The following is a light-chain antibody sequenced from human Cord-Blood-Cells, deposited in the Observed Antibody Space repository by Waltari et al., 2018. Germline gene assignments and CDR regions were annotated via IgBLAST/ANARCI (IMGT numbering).Light chain of an antibody. CDR2: DVS. J-gene: IGLJ2*01. V-gene: IGLV2-14*01. CDR1: SSDVGGYNY. Sequence: QSALTQPASVSGSPGQSITISCTGTSSDVGGYNYVSWYQQRPGKAPKLMIYDVSNRPSGVSNRFSGSKSGNTASLTISGLQAEDEADYYCSSYTSCSTVVFVGGTKLTVL. CDR3: SSYTSCSTVV.